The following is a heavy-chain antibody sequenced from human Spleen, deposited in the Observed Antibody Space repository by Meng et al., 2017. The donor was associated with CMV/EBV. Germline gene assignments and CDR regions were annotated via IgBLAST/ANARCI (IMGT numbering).Heavy chain of an antibody. CDR2: ISDSGGST. CDR3: AREVPDSSGYYYPY. V-gene: IGHV3-23*01. D-gene: IGHD3-22*01. Sequence: GESLKISCAASGFTFSSYAMSWVRQAPGKGLEWVSAISDSGGSTYYADSVKGRFTISRDNSKNTLYLQMNSLRADDTAVYYCAREVPDSSGYYYPYWGQGTRVTVSS. J-gene: IGHJ4*02. CDR1: GFTFSSYA.